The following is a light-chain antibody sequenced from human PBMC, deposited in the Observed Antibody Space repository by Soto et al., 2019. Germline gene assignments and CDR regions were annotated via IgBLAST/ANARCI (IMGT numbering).Light chain of an antibody. CDR3: QQQGT. CDR1: EFLSSSY. CDR2: AAS. J-gene: IGKJ2*01. V-gene: IGKV3-20*01. Sequence: EIVLTQSPGTLSLSPGERATLSCRASEFLSSSYLVWYQQKPGQAPRLLIYAASRRATGIPDRFSGSGSATKYTLTINPLEPEDFAVYYCQQQGTFGQGTKLEIK.